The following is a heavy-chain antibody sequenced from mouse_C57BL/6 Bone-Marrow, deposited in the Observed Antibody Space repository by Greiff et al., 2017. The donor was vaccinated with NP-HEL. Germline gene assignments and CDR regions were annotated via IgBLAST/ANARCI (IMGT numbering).Heavy chain of an antibody. CDR1: GFNIKDDY. J-gene: IGHJ2*01. Sequence: EVQLQQSGAELVRPGASVKLSCTASGFNIKDDYMHWVKQRPEQGLEWIGWIDPENGDTEYASKFQGKATITADTSSNTAYLQLSSLTSEDTAVYYCTSYYYGSPVDYWGQGTTLTVSS. CDR3: TSYYYGSPVDY. D-gene: IGHD1-1*01. CDR2: IDPENGDT. V-gene: IGHV14-4*01.